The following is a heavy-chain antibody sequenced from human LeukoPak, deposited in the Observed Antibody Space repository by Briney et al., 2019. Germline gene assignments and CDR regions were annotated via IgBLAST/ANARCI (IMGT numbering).Heavy chain of an antibody. CDR2: ISGSGGST. Sequence: GGSLRLSCAASGFTFTDYAMNWVRQAPGKGLEWLSSISGSGGSTYYADSIQGRFTISRDNSKNTLYLQMNSLRAEDTAIYYCAKDRYSRGYFDWGQGTLVTVSS. V-gene: IGHV3-23*01. CDR3: AKDRYSRGYFD. J-gene: IGHJ4*02. D-gene: IGHD3-22*01. CDR1: GFTFTDYA.